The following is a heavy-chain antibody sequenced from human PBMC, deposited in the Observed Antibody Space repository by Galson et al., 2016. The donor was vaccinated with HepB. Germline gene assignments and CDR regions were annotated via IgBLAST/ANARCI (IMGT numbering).Heavy chain of an antibody. D-gene: IGHD4/OR15-4a*01. J-gene: IGHJ6*02. CDR3: ARHRSNPKSRDYHYGLDV. Sequence: QSGAEVKKPGESLKISCRVYGYSFTSYWLAWVRQMPGKGLEWMGIIYPGDSDTKYSPSLEGQVTTSVDKSINTAFLHWNSLQASDSGLYFCARHRSNPKSRDYHYGLDVWGQGTTVTVSS. V-gene: IGHV5-51*01. CDR2: IYPGDSDT. CDR1: GYSFTSYW.